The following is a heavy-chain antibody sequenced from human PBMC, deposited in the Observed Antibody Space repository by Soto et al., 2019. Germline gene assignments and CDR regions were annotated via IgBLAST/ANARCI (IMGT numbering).Heavy chain of an antibody. Sequence: SETLSLTCTVSGGSISSSSYYWGWIRQPPGKGLEWIGSIYYSGSTYYNPSLKSRVTISVDTSKNQFSLKLSSVTAADTAVYYCARHGTEYSGYEYNWFDPWGQGTLVTVSS. D-gene: IGHD5-12*01. CDR1: GGSISSSSYY. CDR3: ARHGTEYSGYEYNWFDP. CDR2: IYYSGST. V-gene: IGHV4-39*01. J-gene: IGHJ5*02.